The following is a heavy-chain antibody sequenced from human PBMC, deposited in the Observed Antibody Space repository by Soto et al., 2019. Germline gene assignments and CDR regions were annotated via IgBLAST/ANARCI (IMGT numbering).Heavy chain of an antibody. CDR1: GGSISSYY. CDR2: IYYSGST. D-gene: IGHD6-13*01. J-gene: IGHJ5*02. Sequence: HSETLSLTCTVSGGSISSYYWSWIRQPPGKGLEWIGYIYYSGSTNYNPSLKSRVTISVDTSRNQFSLKLSSVTAADTAVYYCARSQSGYSSSRTLFDPWGQGTLVTVSS. CDR3: ARSQSGYSSSRTLFDP. V-gene: IGHV4-59*01.